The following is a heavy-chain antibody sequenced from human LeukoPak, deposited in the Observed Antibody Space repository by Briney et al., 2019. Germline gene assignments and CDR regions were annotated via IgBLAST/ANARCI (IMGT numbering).Heavy chain of an antibody. CDR1: GYSFTSYW. CDR3: ARLTSSGSYYNLFDY. Sequence: GESLKISCKGSGYSFTSYWIGWVRQMPGKGLEWMGIIYPGDSDTRYSLSFQGQVTISADKSISTAYLQWSSLKASDTAMYYCARLTSSGSYYNLFDYWGQGTLVTVSS. D-gene: IGHD3-10*01. J-gene: IGHJ4*02. V-gene: IGHV5-51*01. CDR2: IYPGDSDT.